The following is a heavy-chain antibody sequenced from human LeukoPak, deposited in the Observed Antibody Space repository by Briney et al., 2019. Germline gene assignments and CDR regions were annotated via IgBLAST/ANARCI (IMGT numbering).Heavy chain of an antibody. D-gene: IGHD3-9*01. J-gene: IGHJ6*04. V-gene: IGHV1-69*06. CDR1: GGTFSSYA. CDR3: ARAKDYDNLTGREVDGMDV. Sequence: SVKVSCKASGGTFSSYAISWVRQAPGQGLEWMGGIIPIFGTANYAQKFQGRVTITADKSTSTAYMELSSLRSEDTAVYYCARAKDYDNLTGREVDGMDVWGKGTTVTVSS. CDR2: IIPIFGTA.